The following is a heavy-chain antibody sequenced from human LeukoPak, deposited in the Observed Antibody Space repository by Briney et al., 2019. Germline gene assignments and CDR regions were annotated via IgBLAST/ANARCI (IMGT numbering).Heavy chain of an antibody. Sequence: SEALSLTCRVSGVSISSGSNYWGWIRQPPGKTLEWIGSIYSSGSTYYNSSLKSRVIILIDTAKNHFSLNLSSVTAADTAVYYCARSDGYGLVGIWGQGTMVTVSS. J-gene: IGHJ3*02. CDR1: GVSISSGSNY. CDR3: ARSDGYGLVGI. V-gene: IGHV4-39*07. CDR2: IYSSGST. D-gene: IGHD3-10*01.